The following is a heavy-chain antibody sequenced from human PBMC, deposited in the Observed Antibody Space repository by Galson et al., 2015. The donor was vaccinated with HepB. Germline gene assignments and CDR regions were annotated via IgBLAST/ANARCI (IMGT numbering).Heavy chain of an antibody. D-gene: IGHD3-22*01. CDR2: IKSKTDGGTT. CDR1: GFTFSNAW. Sequence: SLRLSCAASGFTFSNAWMNWVRQAPGKGLEWVGRIKSKTDGGTTDYAAPVKGRFAISRDDSKNTLYLQMNSLKTEDTAVYYCTTDFYYYDSSGYYRAEYFQHWGQGTLVTVSS. J-gene: IGHJ1*01. CDR3: TTDFYYYDSSGYYRAEYFQH. V-gene: IGHV3-15*07.